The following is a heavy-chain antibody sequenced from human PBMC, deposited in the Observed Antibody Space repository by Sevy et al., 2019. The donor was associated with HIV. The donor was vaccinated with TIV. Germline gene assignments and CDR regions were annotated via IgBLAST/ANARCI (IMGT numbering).Heavy chain of an antibody. CDR2: ISDDGSST. CDR3: ARDSVTVSGIVLYALDI. Sequence: GGSLRLSCGASGFTFGSYWMHWVRQVPGKGLEWVSRISDDGSSTTYADSVRGRFTISRDNAKNTLYLQMNGLRADDTAVYYCARDSVTVSGIVLYALDIWGQGTMVTVSS. D-gene: IGHD3-3*01. J-gene: IGHJ3*02. CDR1: GFTFGSYW. V-gene: IGHV3-74*01.